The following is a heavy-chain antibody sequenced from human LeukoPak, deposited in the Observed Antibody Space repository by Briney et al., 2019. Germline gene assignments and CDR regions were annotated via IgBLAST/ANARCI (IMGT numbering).Heavy chain of an antibody. CDR3: ARAQPRYDYDFWSGYVRVGWFDP. V-gene: IGHV3-21*01. Sequence: GGSLRLSCAASGFTFSSFSMNWVRQAPGKGLEWVSSISSSSSYIYYADSVKGRFTISRDNAKNSLYLQMNSLRAEDTALYYCARAQPRYDYDFWSGYVRVGWFDPWGQGTLVTVSS. D-gene: IGHD3-3*01. CDR2: ISSSSSYI. J-gene: IGHJ5*02. CDR1: GFTFSSFS.